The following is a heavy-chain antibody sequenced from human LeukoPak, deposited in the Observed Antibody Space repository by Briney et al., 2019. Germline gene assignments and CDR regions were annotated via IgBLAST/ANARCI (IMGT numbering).Heavy chain of an antibody. D-gene: IGHD3-10*01. V-gene: IGHV1-24*01. J-gene: IGHJ4*02. Sequence: ASVKVSCKVSGYTLTELSMHWVRQAPGKGLEWMGGFDPEDGETIYAQKFQGRVTMTEDTSTDTAYMELSSLRCEDTAVYYCAKDMVRGVIIKAVDYWGQGTLVTVSS. CDR2: FDPEDGET. CDR1: GYTLTELS. CDR3: AKDMVRGVIIKAVDY.